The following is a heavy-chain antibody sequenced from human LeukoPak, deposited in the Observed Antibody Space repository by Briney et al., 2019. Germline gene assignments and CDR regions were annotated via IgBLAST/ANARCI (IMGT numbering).Heavy chain of an antibody. Sequence: GGSLTLSCAASGFTFNSYGMHWVRQAPGKELEWVAFIRYDGNNKYYADSAKGRFTISRDNSKNALYLEMNSLTTEDTAVYYCATAPLYSSSWYFRGYFDDWGQGTMVTVSS. J-gene: IGHJ4*02. CDR1: GFTFNSYG. V-gene: IGHV3-30*02. D-gene: IGHD6-13*01. CDR2: IRYDGNNK. CDR3: ATAPLYSSSWYFRGYFDD.